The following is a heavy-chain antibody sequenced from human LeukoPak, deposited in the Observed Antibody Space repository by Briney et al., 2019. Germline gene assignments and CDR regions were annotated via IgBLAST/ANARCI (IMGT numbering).Heavy chain of an antibody. Sequence: PGGSLRLSCAASGFTFSSFSMNWVRQAPGKGLEWVSSISSGGDYKHYADSVKGRLTISRDNAKNTLYLQMNSLRAEDTAVYYCARDPSGIAAAGGYWGQGTLVTVSS. CDR2: ISSGGDYK. J-gene: IGHJ4*02. CDR3: ARDPSGIAAAGGY. CDR1: GFTFSSFS. D-gene: IGHD6-13*01. V-gene: IGHV3-21*01.